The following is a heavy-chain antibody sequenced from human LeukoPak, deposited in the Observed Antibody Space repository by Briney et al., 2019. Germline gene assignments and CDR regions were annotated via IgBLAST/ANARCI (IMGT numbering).Heavy chain of an antibody. CDR2: IYHTGSN. D-gene: IGHD6-6*01. CDR3: ARLARQGGFDY. CDR1: GGSVSSADYY. Sequence: SETLSLTCTVSGGSVSSADYYWSWIRHPPGKALEWIGYIYHTGSNNYKYSLKSRVTISVDTSKNQFSLKLSSVTAADTAVYYCARLARQGGFDYWGQGTLVTVSS. J-gene: IGHJ4*02. V-gene: IGHV4-61*08.